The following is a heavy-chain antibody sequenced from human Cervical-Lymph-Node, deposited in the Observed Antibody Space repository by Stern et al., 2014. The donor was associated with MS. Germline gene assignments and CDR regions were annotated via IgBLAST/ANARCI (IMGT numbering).Heavy chain of an antibody. J-gene: IGHJ6*02. D-gene: IGHD5-24*01. CDR3: AKDPGKNYVSFDYYYYGMDV. CDR1: GFTFSKYG. CDR2: ISFDGSNE. V-gene: IGHV3-30*18. Sequence: VQLVQSGGGVVQPGRSLRLSCAASGFTFSKYGMHWVRQAPGKGLEWVAVISFDGSNEYYTDSVKGRFTISRDNSKNTLYLQMNSLRTEDTAVYYCAKDPGKNYVSFDYYYYGMDVWGQGTTVTVSS.